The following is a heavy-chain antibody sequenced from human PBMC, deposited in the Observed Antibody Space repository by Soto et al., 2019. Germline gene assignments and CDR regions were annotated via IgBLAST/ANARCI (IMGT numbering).Heavy chain of an antibody. CDR1: GGSISSNTYY. D-gene: IGHD3-3*01. J-gene: IGHJ5*02. CDR3: ARKGDFWRGPGEFDP. CDR2: IYYNGFT. Sequence: QLQLQESGPGLVRPSETLSLTCTVSGGSISSNTYYWGWIRQPPGKGLEWIGSIYYNGFTYYNPSLKSRVTMSLDKSKNQFSLRLGSMTASETALYYCARKGDFWRGPGEFDPWGQGTLVTVS. V-gene: IGHV4-39*01.